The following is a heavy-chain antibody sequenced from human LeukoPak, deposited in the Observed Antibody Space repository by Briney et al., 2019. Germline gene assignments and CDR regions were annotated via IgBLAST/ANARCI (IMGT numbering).Heavy chain of an antibody. CDR2: ISFDGSNK. J-gene: IGHJ4*02. Sequence: PGGSLRLSCAASGFPFNVYSMHWVRQAPGKGLEWVALISFDGSNKYYADSVKGRFTISRDNSKNTLYLQMNSLRAEDTAVYYCARDFYNSAWYRLVYWGQGTLVTVSS. D-gene: IGHD6-19*01. CDR1: GFPFNVYS. CDR3: ARDFYNSAWYRLVY. V-gene: IGHV3-30-3*01.